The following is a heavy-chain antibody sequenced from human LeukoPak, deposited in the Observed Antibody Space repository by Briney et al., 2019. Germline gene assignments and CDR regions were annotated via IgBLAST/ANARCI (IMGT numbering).Heavy chain of an antibody. CDR1: GGTFSSHA. CDR3: ARVESSGGGDWFDP. CDR2: INPNSGGT. J-gene: IGHJ5*02. D-gene: IGHD2-15*01. V-gene: IGHV1-2*02. Sequence: ASVKVSCKASGGTFSSHAINWVRQAPGQGLEWMGWINPNSGGTNYAQKFQGRVTMTRDTSISTAYMELSRLRSDDTAVYYCARVESSGGGDWFDPWGQGTLVTVSS.